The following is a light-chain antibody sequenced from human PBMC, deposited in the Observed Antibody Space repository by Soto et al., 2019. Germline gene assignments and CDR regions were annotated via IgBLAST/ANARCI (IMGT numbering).Light chain of an antibody. J-gene: IGKJ5*01. Sequence: IVLTQSPGTLSLSPGESATLSCRAGQSVSSNYLAWYQQKPGQAPRLLIYGASSRATGIPDNFSGSGSGTDFTLTIDGLEPEDFAVYYCQQYGYPPITFGQGTRLEIK. CDR1: QSVSSNY. CDR2: GAS. V-gene: IGKV3-20*01. CDR3: QQYGYPPIT.